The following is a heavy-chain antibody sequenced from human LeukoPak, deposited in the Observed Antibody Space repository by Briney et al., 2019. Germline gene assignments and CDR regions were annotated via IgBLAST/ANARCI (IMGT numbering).Heavy chain of an antibody. CDR3: ARVNYDYYYYMDV. CDR2: IYYSGST. V-gene: IGHV4-30-4*08. Sequence: TSRTLSLTCTVSGVSISSGDYYWSWIRQPPGKGLDWIGYIYYSGSTYYNPSLKSRVTISVDTSKNQFSLKLRSVTAADTAVYYCARVNYDYYYYMDVWGKGTTVTVSS. D-gene: IGHD4-23*01. J-gene: IGHJ6*03. CDR1: GVSISSGDYY.